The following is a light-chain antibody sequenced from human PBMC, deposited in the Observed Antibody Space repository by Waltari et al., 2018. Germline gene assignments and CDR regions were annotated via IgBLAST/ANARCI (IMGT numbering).Light chain of an antibody. Sequence: SSDLTQDPTVSVALGQTVRITCQGDSLRSVYASWYQQKPRQAPLLVIYGKNNRPAGIPDRFSGSSSGDTAFLTITGAQAEDEADYHCNSRDTSADRLVIFGGGTKLTVL. V-gene: IGLV3-19*01. J-gene: IGLJ2*01. CDR2: GKN. CDR3: NSRDTSADRLVI. CDR1: SLRSVY.